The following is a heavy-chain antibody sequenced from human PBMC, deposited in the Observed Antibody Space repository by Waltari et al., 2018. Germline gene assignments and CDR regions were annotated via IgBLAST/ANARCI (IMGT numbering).Heavy chain of an antibody. CDR1: GFTLSTYW. V-gene: IGHV3-7*01. CDR3: ARHNGNYYYAMDV. Sequence: EVQLVESGGGLVQPGGSLRLSCAASGFTLSTYWMTWVRQAPGKGLGWVANITQDGSDKNYVDAVKGRFPISRDNARNSLYLQMNSLRAEDTAVYYCARHNGNYYYAMDVWGQGTTVTVSS. CDR2: ITQDGSDK. J-gene: IGHJ6*02. D-gene: IGHD1-20*01.